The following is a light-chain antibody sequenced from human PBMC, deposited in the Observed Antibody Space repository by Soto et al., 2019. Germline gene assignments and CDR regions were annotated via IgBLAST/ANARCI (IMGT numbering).Light chain of an antibody. J-gene: IGLJ1*01. CDR1: SSNIGSNT. CDR2: TDN. Sequence: QSVLTQSPSASGTPGQRVTVSCSGSSSNIGSNTANWYQQLPGTAPKLLIYTDNQRPSGVPDRFSGSRSGTSASLAISGLQSEDEADYYCATWDDSLNGPVFGTGTKLTVL. CDR3: ATWDDSLNGPV. V-gene: IGLV1-44*01.